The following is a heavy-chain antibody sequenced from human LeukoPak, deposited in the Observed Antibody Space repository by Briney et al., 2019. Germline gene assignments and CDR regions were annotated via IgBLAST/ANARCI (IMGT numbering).Heavy chain of an antibody. CDR1: GFTFSSYS. CDR2: ISSSSSYI. CDR3: ARLGVYFDFWFDP. J-gene: IGHJ5*02. D-gene: IGHD3-9*01. Sequence: NPGGSLRLSCAASGFTFSSYSMSWVRQAPGKGLEWVSSISSSSSYIYYADSVKGRFTISRDNAKNSLYPQMNGLRAEDTAVYYCARLGVYFDFWFDPWGQGTLVTVSS. V-gene: IGHV3-21*01.